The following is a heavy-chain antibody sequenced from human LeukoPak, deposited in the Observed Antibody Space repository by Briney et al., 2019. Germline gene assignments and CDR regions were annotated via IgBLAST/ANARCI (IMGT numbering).Heavy chain of an antibody. D-gene: IGHD5-18*01. CDR1: GFTFXDYG. V-gene: IGHV3-20*04. CDR2: INWNGGST. J-gene: IGHJ4*02. Sequence: LXXXCXXSGFTFXDYGMSWVRQAPGKGLEWVSGINWNGGSTGYADSVKGRFTISRDNAKNSLYLQMNSLRAEDTALYYCARMDRWTAMVTSGFDYWGQGTLVTVSS. CDR3: ARMDRWTAMVTSGFDY.